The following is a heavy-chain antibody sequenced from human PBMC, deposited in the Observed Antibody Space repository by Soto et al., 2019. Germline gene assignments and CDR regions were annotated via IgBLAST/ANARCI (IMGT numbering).Heavy chain of an antibody. CDR3: VVAAQTCYFDT. V-gene: IGHV1-18*01. J-gene: IGHJ5*02. CDR1: GYTFTSYG. Sequence: QVQLVQSGAEVKKPGASVKVSCKASGYTFTSYGISWVRQAPGQGLEWMGWISAYNGNTNDAQKFQGRVTMTTATSTSTAYMELRSLRSDDTAVYYCVVAAQTCYFDTLGQGTLVSVSS. D-gene: IGHD2-15*01. CDR2: ISAYNGNT.